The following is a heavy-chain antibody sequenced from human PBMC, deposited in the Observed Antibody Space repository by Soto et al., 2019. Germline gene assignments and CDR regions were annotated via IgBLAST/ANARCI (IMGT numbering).Heavy chain of an antibody. V-gene: IGHV3-21*01. CDR3: ASARHIGP. Sequence: GGSLRLSCEASGFTFSRVSMNWVRQVPGKGLEWVASISSGSESNYADSVKGRFTISRDNAENSLYLQMTSLRAEDTAVYYCASARHIGPWGQGTLVTVSS. CDR2: ISSGSES. D-gene: IGHD2-21*01. CDR1: GFTFSRVS. J-gene: IGHJ5*02.